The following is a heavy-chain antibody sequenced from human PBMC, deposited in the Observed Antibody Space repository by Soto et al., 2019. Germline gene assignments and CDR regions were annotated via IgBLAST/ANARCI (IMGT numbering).Heavy chain of an antibody. J-gene: IGHJ6*03. CDR2: IDHGGSA. V-gene: IGHV4-34*01. Sequence: QVQLQQWGAGLLEPSETLFLTCAVYGGSLNGYYWSWIRQAPGKGWGWIGEIDHGGSANYNPSLKSRAIMSVDSSKSQLSLTLTSVTAADTAVYYCARNVPGADYYYMDVWGEGTTVTVSS. CDR3: ARNVPGADYYYMDV. D-gene: IGHD3-10*02. CDR1: GGSLNGYY.